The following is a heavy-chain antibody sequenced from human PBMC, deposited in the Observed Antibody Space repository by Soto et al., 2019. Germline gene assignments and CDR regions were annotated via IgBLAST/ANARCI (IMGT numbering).Heavy chain of an antibody. J-gene: IGHJ2*01. Sequence: EVQLLESGGGLVQSGGSLRLSCAASGFTFRTYAMGWVRQAPGKGLEWVSAITSGGTIYSADSVKGRFTISRDNSKNTLYLQMNSLRAEDTALYYCAKDPAYCSSTTCYTYWYFALWGRGTLVTVSS. CDR2: ITSGGTI. CDR1: GFTFRTYA. V-gene: IGHV3-23*01. D-gene: IGHD2-2*02. CDR3: AKDPAYCSSTTCYTYWYFAL.